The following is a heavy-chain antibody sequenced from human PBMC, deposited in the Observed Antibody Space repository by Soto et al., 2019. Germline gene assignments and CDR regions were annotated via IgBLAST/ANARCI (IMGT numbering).Heavy chain of an antibody. CDR3: ARDRHGYCTNGVCYTADY. J-gene: IGHJ4*02. CDR1: GGTFSSYA. CDR2: IIPIFGTA. Sequence: AASVKVSCKASGGTFSSYAISWVRQAPGQGLEWMGGIIPIFGTANYAQKFQGRVTITADESTSTAYMELSSLRSEDTAVYYCARDRHGYCTNGVCYTADYWGQGTLVTVSS. D-gene: IGHD2-8*01. V-gene: IGHV1-69*13.